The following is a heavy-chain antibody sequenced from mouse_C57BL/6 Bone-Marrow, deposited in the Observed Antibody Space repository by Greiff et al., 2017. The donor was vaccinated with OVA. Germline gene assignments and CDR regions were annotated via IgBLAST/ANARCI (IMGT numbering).Heavy chain of an antibody. J-gene: IGHJ2*01. CDR3: ARRPYYYGSSYLYFDY. D-gene: IGHD1-1*01. V-gene: IGHV1-69*01. CDR2: IDPSDSYT. Sequence: QVQLQQPGAELVMPGASVKLSCKASGYTFTSYWMHWVKQRPGQGLEWIGEIDPSDSYTNYNQKFKGKSTLTVDKSSSTAYMQLSSLTSEDSAVYYCARRPYYYGSSYLYFDYWGQGTTLTVSS. CDR1: GYTFTSYW.